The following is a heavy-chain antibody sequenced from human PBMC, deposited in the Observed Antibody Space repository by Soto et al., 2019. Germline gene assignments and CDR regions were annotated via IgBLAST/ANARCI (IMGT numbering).Heavy chain of an antibody. J-gene: IGHJ4*02. V-gene: IGHV1-18*01. CDR3: ARDLDLAYHVSGSKMSH. CDR1: GYIFSTFG. CDR2: ISAYNGNT. Sequence: QVHLVQSGAEVKKPGASVKVACRASGYIFSTFGISWVRKAPGQGLEWMGWISAYNGNTNYAQKVQGRVTMTADTSTNTAYMDLRSLRSDDTAIYYCARDLDLAYHVSGSKMSHWGQGPLVTVSP. D-gene: IGHD3-10*01.